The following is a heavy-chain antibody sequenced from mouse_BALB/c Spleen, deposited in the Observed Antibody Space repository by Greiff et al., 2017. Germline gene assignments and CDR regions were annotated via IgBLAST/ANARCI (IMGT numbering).Heavy chain of an antibody. CDR2: INSNGGST. CDR1: GFTFSSYG. D-gene: IGHD2-14*01. Sequence: EVMLVESGGGLVQPGGSLKLSCAASGFTFSSYGMSWVRQTPDKRLELVATINSNGGSTYYPDSVKGRFTISRDNAKNTLYLQMSSLKSEDTAMYYCARDEGVRRYWGQGTLVTVSA. V-gene: IGHV5-6-3*01. CDR3: ARDEGVRRY. J-gene: IGHJ3*01.